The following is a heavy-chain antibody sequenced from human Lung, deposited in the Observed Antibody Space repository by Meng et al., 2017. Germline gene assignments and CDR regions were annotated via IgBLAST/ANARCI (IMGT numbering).Heavy chain of an antibody. Sequence: QVQLVQSGAEVKKLGLSVKLSCEASGYIFTSHYIHWVRGAPGQGLGWLGVINPSGGHTSYAQKFQGRVTMTTDTSTSTVYMELSSLGSEDTAMYYCARDDWFDPWGQGTLVTVSS. J-gene: IGHJ5*02. CDR1: GYIFTSHY. V-gene: IGHV1-46*01. CDR3: ARDDWFDP. CDR2: INPSGGHT.